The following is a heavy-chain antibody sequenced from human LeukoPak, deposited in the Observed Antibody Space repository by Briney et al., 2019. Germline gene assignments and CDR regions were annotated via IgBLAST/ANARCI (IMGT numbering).Heavy chain of an antibody. V-gene: IGHV4-30-2*01. D-gene: IGHD2-2*01. J-gene: IGHJ5*02. CDR1: GGSISSGGYS. CDR3: ARDRRYCSSTSCYGGFDP. Sequence: SQTLSLTCAVSGGSISSGGYSWSWIRQPPGKGLEWIGSIYHSGSTYYNPSLKSRVTISVDRSKNQFSLKLSSVTAADTAVYYCARDRRYCSSTSCYGGFDPWGQGTLVTVSS. CDR2: IYHSGST.